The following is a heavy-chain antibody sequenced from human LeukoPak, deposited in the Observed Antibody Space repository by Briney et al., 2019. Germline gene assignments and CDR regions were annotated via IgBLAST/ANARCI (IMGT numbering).Heavy chain of an antibody. CDR3: ARANGESREEYYFDY. J-gene: IGHJ4*01. D-gene: IGHD4-17*01. CDR1: GFTFSSYA. Sequence: GRSLRLSCAASGFTFSSYAMHWVRQAPGKGLEWVAVISYDGSNKYYADSVKGRFTISRDNSKNTLYLQMNSLRAEDTAVYHCARANGESREEYYFDYWGHGTLVTVSS. V-gene: IGHV3-30-3*01. CDR2: ISYDGSNK.